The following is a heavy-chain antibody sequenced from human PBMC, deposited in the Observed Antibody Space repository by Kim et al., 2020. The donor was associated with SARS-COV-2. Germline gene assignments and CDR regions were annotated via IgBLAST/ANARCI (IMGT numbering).Heavy chain of an antibody. CDR3: ARTGLYGGNREYFQH. D-gene: IGHD4-17*01. Sequence: ASVKVSCKASGYTFTSYGISWVRQAPGQGLEWMGWISAYNGNTNYAQKLQGRVTMTTDTSTSTAYMELRSLRSDDTAVYYCARTGLYGGNREYFQHWGQGTLVTVSS. J-gene: IGHJ1*01. V-gene: IGHV1-18*04. CDR1: GYTFTSYG. CDR2: ISAYNGNT.